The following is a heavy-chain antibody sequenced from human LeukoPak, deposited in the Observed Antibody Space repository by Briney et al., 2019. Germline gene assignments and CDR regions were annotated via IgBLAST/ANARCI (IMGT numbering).Heavy chain of an antibody. Sequence: GSSVKVSCKASGGTFSSYAISWVRQAPGQGLEWMGGIIPIFGTANYAQKFQARVTITAAESTRTAYMELSSLRSDDTAVYYCARNSSGYSSGWYTDYWGQGTLVTVPS. J-gene: IGHJ4*02. D-gene: IGHD6-19*01. CDR2: IIPIFGTA. CDR1: GGTFSSYA. V-gene: IGHV1-69*01. CDR3: ARNSSGYSSGWYTDY.